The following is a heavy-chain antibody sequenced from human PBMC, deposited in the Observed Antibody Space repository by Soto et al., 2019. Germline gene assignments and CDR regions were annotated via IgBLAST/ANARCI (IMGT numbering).Heavy chain of an antibody. J-gene: IGHJ4*02. V-gene: IGHV3-30*18. Sequence: GGSLRLSCAASGFTFSSYGMHWVRQAPGKGLEWVAVISYDGSNKYYADSVKGRFTISRDNSKNTLYLQMNSLRAEDTAVYYCAKEFSYGLYYFDYWGQGTLVTVSS. D-gene: IGHD4-17*01. CDR3: AKEFSYGLYYFDY. CDR2: ISYDGSNK. CDR1: GFTFSSYG.